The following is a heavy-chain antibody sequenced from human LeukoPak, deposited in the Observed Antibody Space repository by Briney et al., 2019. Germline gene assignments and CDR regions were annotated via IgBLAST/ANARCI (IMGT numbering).Heavy chain of an antibody. CDR2: ISAYNGNT. CDR1: GYTFTSYG. Sequence: GASVKVSCKASGYTFTSYGISWVRQAPGQGLEWMGWISAYNGNTNYAQKLQGRVTMTTDTSTSTAYMELRSLRSDDTAVYYCATWRGMVRGVIFRPRRNWFDPWGQGTLVTVSS. CDR3: ATWRGMVRGVIFRPRRNWFDP. J-gene: IGHJ5*02. D-gene: IGHD3-10*01. V-gene: IGHV1-18*01.